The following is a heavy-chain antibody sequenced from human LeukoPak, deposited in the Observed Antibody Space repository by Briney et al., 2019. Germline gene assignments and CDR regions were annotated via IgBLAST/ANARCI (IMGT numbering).Heavy chain of an antibody. CDR1: GGAFSGYY. Sequence: SETLSLTCVVYGGAFSGYYWSWIRQPPGKGLEWIGEINHRGSTNYNPSLKSRVTISVDTSKNQFSLKLSSVTAADTAVYYCARRAVRGVISFWFDPWGQGTLVTVSS. CDR3: ARRAVRGVISFWFDP. D-gene: IGHD3-10*01. J-gene: IGHJ5*02. V-gene: IGHV4-34*01. CDR2: INHRGST.